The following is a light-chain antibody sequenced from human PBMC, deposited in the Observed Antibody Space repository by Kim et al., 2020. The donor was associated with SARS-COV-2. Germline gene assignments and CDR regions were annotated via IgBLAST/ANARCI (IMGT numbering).Light chain of an antibody. CDR2: GES. J-gene: IGKJ5*01. CDR3: LQHNTYPIT. CDR1: QDIRND. Sequence: ASVGDRVTTTSRASQDIRNDLGWYQQSPGRAPKRLIYGESSLQSGSPSRFSGSGSGTEFTLTISSLQPEDFATYFCLQHNTYPITFGQGTRLEIK. V-gene: IGKV1-17*01.